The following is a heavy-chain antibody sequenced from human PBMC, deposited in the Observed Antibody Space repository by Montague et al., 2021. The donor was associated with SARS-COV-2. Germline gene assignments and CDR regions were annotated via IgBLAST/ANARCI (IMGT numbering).Heavy chain of an antibody. CDR3: ASHCGGGRCYFGMDV. V-gene: IGHV4-34*01. Sequence: SETLSLTCDVYGGSFSSYWSRIRQPPGRGLEWVGQISHGGGTNYXPSFKSRVTISVDTSKNQVSLTLSSVTAAATAVYYCASHCGGGRCYFGMDVWGQGTTVTVSS. D-gene: IGHD2-15*01. J-gene: IGHJ6*02. CDR1: GGSFSSY. CDR2: ISHGGGT.